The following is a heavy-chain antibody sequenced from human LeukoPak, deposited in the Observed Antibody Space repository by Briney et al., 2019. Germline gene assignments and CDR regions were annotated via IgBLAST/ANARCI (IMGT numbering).Heavy chain of an antibody. J-gene: IGHJ5*02. Sequence: ASVKVSCKTSGYTLTKYAINWVRQAPGQGLEWMGWINTDTGNPRYAQGFTGRFVFSLDTSVSTTYLHISSLKAEDTAVYYCAKEPDIYCSNTNCFNNWFDPWGQGTLVTVSS. D-gene: IGHD2-2*01. V-gene: IGHV7-4-1*02. CDR3: AKEPDIYCSNTNCFNNWFDP. CDR2: INTDTGNP. CDR1: GYTLTKYA.